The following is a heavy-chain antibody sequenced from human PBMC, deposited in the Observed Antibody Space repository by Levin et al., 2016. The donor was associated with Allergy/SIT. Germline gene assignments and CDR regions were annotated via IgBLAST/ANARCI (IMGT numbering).Heavy chain of an antibody. Sequence: WVRQAPGQGLEWMGGIIPIFGTANYAQKFQGRVTITADESTSTAYMELSSLRSEDTAVYYCASPQYSSSYAYCYGMDVWGQGTTVTVSS. D-gene: IGHD6-6*01. J-gene: IGHJ6*02. V-gene: IGHV1-69*01. CDR3: ASPQYSSSYAYCYGMDV. CDR2: IIPIFGTA.